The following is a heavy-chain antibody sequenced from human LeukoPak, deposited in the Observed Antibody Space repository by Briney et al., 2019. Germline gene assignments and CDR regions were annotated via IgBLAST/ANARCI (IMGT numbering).Heavy chain of an antibody. CDR3: ASAGAQWLARSFDY. CDR2: INHSGST. V-gene: IGHV4-34*01. CDR1: GGSFSGYY. J-gene: IGHJ4*02. Sequence: SETLSLTCAVYGGSFSGYYWGWIRQPPGKGLEWIGEINHSGSTNYNPSLKSRVTISVDTSKNQFSLKLSSVTAADTAVYYCASAGAQWLARSFDYWGQGTLVTVSS. D-gene: IGHD6-19*01.